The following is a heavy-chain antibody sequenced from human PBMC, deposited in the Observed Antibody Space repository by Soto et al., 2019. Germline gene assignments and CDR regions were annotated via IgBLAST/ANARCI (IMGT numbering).Heavy chain of an antibody. J-gene: IGHJ4*02. CDR1: GFTFSDYW. Sequence: PGGSLRLSCEASGFTFSDYWMHWVRQDPGKGLVWVSRINGDGTTTTYADSVKGRFTISRDNAKNTLFLQMNSLRAEDTAVYYCAREHRDRYCSGGGCHMPQKDRGQGALVTVSS. D-gene: IGHD2-15*01. CDR3: AREHRDRYCSGGGCHMPQKD. V-gene: IGHV3-74*03. CDR2: INGDGTTT.